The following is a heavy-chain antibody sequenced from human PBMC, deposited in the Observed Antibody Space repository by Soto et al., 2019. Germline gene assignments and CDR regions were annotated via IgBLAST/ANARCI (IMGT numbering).Heavy chain of an antibody. CDR3: AKARRLDYILEWFMGYFQH. J-gene: IGHJ1*01. CDR2: ISYDGSNK. CDR1: GFTFSSYG. D-gene: IGHD3-3*01. V-gene: IGHV3-30*18. Sequence: LRLSCAASGFTFSSYGMHWVRQAPGKGLEWVAVISYDGSNKYYADSVKGRFTISRDNSKNTLYLQMNSLRAEDTAVYYCAKARRLDYILEWFMGYFQHWGQGTLVTVSS.